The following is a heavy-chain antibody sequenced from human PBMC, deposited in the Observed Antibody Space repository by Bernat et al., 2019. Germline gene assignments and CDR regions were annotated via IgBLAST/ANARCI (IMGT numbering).Heavy chain of an antibody. CDR1: GGSFSGYY. CDR2: INHSGST. CDR3: ARVKPPNYYDSSGSPGFDY. V-gene: IGHV4-34*01. J-gene: IGHJ4*02. D-gene: IGHD3-22*01. Sequence: QVQLQQWGAGLLKPSETLSLTCAVYGGSFSGYYWSWIRQPPGKGLEWIGEINHSGSTNYNPSLKSRVTISVDTSKNQFSLKLSSVTAADTAVYYCARVKPPNYYDSSGSPGFDYWGQGTLVTVSS.